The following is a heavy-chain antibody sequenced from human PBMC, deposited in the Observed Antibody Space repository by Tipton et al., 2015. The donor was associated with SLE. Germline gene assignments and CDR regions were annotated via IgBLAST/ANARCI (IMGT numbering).Heavy chain of an antibody. CDR3: ARGVAIYWITYYDYYMDV. V-gene: IGHV4-34*01. CDR1: GESLSGHY. J-gene: IGHJ6*03. CDR2: INHSGRI. Sequence: TLSLTCTVYGESLSGHYWVWIRQPPGKGLEWIGDINHSGRIDYNPSLMSRVTISEATSKNQFSLTPTSVTAADTGVYYCARGVAIYWITYYDYYMDVWGKGTTVTVS. D-gene: IGHD2-2*03.